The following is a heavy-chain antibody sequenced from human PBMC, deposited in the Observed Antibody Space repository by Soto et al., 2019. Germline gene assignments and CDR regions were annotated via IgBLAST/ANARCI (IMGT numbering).Heavy chain of an antibody. Sequence: QVQLVESGGGVVHPGRSLRLSCAASGFTFSSYGMHWVRQAPGKGLEWVAVISYDGSNKYYADSVKGRFTISRDNSKNTLYLKMNSLRAEDTAVYYCAKSWELDYWGQGTLVTVSS. CDR1: GFTFSSYG. D-gene: IGHD1-26*01. CDR3: AKSWELDY. J-gene: IGHJ4*02. V-gene: IGHV3-30*18. CDR2: ISYDGSNK.